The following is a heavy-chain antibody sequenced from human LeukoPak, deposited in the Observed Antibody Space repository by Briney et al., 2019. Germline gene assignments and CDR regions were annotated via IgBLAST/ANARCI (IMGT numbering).Heavy chain of an antibody. J-gene: IGHJ4*02. CDR1: GFXXXXYX. V-gene: IGHV3-48*02. CDR3: ARSIVATHFDY. Sequence: GGSLRLSCAAXGFXXXXYXMXXXXXXPGXGLXWVXYISSSGXXXXXADSVKGRFTISRDNAKNSLYLQMSSLRDEDTAVYYCARSIVATHFDYWGQGTLVTVSS. D-gene: IGHD5-12*01. CDR2: ISSSGXXX.